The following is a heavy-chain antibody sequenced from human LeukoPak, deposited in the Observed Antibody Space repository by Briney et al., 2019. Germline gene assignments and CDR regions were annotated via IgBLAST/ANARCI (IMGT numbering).Heavy chain of an antibody. CDR1: GFTFTTYA. CDR3: GRPTKFWLIQGDGVDV. Sequence: PGASLRLSCAASGFTFTTYAMTWVRQAPGKGLEWVSSIGAGGAATFYSDSVKGRFTISRDNSMNTLYLQMSSLRADDTAVYYCGRPTKFWLIQGDGVDVWGQGTTVTASS. CDR2: IGAGGAAT. V-gene: IGHV3-23*01. J-gene: IGHJ6*02. D-gene: IGHD6-19*01.